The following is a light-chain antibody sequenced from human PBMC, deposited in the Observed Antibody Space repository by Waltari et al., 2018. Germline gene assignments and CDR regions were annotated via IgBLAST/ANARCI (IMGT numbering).Light chain of an antibody. J-gene: IGKJ1*01. CDR3: QHYLRLPVT. CDR1: QSVTRA. V-gene: IGKV3-20*01. Sequence: EIVLTQSPGTLSLSPGESATLSCRTSQSVTRALAWYQQKPGQAPRLLIYGASHRATGIPDRFSCSWSGTDFSLTISSLEPEDFAVYYCQHYLRLPVTFGQGTKVEVK. CDR2: GAS.